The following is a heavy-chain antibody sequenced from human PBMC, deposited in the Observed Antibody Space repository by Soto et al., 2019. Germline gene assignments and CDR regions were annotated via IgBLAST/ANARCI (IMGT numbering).Heavy chain of an antibody. V-gene: IGHV3-30-3*01. J-gene: IGHJ4*02. Sequence: GGSLRLSCVASGFTFSNYAMHWVRQTPGKGLEWVAVISHDVTNQYYADSVKGRFTISRDNSKNTLYLQMNSLRAEDTAVYYCARGDNFYDSSGYYYWGQGTLVTVSS. CDR2: ISHDVTNQ. CDR3: ARGDNFYDSSGYYY. D-gene: IGHD3-22*01. CDR1: GFTFSNYA.